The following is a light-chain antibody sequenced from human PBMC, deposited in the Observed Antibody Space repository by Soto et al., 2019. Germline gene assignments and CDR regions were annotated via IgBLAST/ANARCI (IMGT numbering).Light chain of an antibody. CDR3: HQSETYPLT. CDR1: QAISSA. V-gene: IGKV1-13*02. CDR2: DVS. Sequence: AIQLTQSPSSLSASVGDRVTFTCRASQAISSAFAWYQQKPGKAPTLLIYDVSNLQSGVPPRFSGSGSGTDFTLTISGLQPEDFATYYCHQSETYPLTFGQGTRL. J-gene: IGKJ5*01.